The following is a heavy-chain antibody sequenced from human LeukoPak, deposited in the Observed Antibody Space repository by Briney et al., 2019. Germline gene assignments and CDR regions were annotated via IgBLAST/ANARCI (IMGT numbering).Heavy chain of an antibody. V-gene: IGHV1-18*01. CDR3: ACGSGYAGGY. J-gene: IGHJ4*02. CDR1: GYTFTSYG. Sequence: GASVKVSCKASGYTFTSYGISWVRQAPGQGLEWMGWISAYNGNTNYAQKLQGRVTITADESTSTAYMELSSLRSEDTAVYYCACGSGYAGGYWGQGTLVTVSS. CDR2: ISAYNGNT. D-gene: IGHD5-12*01.